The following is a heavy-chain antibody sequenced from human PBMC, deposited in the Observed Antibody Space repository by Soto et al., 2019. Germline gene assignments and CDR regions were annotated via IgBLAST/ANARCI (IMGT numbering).Heavy chain of an antibody. CDR2: LYNSAST. V-gene: IGHV4-59*01. CDR1: GGSISRYY. D-gene: IGHD3-9*01. J-gene: IGHJ6*02. CDR3: ARAPWYYNPLTGYSSAGLDV. Sequence: QVQLQESGPGLVKPSETLSLTCTVSGGSISRYYWSWIRRAPGKGLEWIGYLYNSASTTYNPSLKRRVTISVDTSKNQVSLRLSSVTAADTAVYYCARAPWYYNPLTGYSSAGLDVWGQGTTVTVSS.